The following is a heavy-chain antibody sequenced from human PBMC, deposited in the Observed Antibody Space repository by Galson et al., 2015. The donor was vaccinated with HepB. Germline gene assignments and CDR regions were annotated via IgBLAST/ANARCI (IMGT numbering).Heavy chain of an antibody. CDR3: ARGKSGSYGKYYCDY. CDR2: ISSSSSTI. V-gene: IGHV3-48*02. CDR1: GFTFSSYS. Sequence: SLRLSCAASGFTFSSYSMNWVRQAPGKGLEWVSYISSSSSTIYYADSVKGRFTISRDNAKNSLYLQMNSLRDEDTAVYYCARGKSGSYGKYYCDYWGQRTLVTVSS. J-gene: IGHJ4*02. D-gene: IGHD1-26*01.